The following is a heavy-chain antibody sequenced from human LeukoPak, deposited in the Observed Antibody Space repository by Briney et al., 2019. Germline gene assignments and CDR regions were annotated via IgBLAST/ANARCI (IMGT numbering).Heavy chain of an antibody. V-gene: IGHV3-53*05. D-gene: IGHD6-13*01. CDR3: ARDHGIAAAGLYYYYGMDV. CDR1: GLTVSSNY. J-gene: IGHJ6*02. Sequence: LRRSCAASGLTVSSNYMRWVRQAPGKGLEWVSVIYRGGSTYYADSVKGRFTISRDNSKNTLYLQMNSLRAEDTAVYYCARDHGIAAAGLYYYYGMDVWGQGTTVTVSS. CDR2: IYRGGST.